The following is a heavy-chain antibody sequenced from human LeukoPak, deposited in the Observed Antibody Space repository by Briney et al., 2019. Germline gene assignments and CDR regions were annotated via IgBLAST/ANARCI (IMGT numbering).Heavy chain of an antibody. CDR3: AKDPPWDCSGTSCYDD. V-gene: IGHV3-23*01. D-gene: IGHD2-2*01. Sequence: GGSLRLSCAVSGFTFSNYAMSWVRQAPGKGLEWVSAISGSGDSTYYADSVKGRFAISRDNSKSTLYLQMNSLRAEDAAVYYCAKDPPWDCSGTSCYDDWGQGTLVTVSS. CDR1: GFTFSNYA. J-gene: IGHJ4*02. CDR2: ISGSGDST.